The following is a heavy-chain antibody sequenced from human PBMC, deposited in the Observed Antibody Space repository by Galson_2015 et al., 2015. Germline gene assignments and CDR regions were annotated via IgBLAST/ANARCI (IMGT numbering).Heavy chain of an antibody. D-gene: IGHD3-10*01. CDR2: IDSDGRNT. V-gene: IGHV3-74*01. CDR3: ARRMGGRMSMVRGVRTYYYYNGMDV. J-gene: IGHJ6*02. CDR1: GFTFSKYW. Sequence: SLRLSCAASGFTFSKYWMHWVRQAPGKGLVWVSRIDSDGRNTRNADSVKGRFTISRDNAKNTLYLQMNSLRAEDSAVYYCARRMGGRMSMVRGVRTYYYYNGMDVWGQGTTVTVSS.